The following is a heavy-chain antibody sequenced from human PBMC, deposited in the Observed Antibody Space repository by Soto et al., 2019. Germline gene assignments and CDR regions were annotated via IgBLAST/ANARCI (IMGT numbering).Heavy chain of an antibody. J-gene: IGHJ4*02. CDR3: AKFGYDTLTGLDS. Sequence: EVRLLESGGGFVQPGGSLRLSCVASGFTFTSYDMSWVRQAPGKGLEWVSAISGSGGTDYADSVKGRFTISRDNSKNTLYLPKNSLRAEDTAIYYCAKFGYDTLTGLDSWGQGTLATVSS. CDR2: ISGSGGT. CDR1: GFTFTSYD. D-gene: IGHD3-9*01. V-gene: IGHV3-23*01.